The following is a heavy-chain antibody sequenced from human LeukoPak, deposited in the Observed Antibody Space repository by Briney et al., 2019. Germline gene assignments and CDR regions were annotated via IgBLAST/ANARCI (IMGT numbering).Heavy chain of an antibody. CDR2: MLYSGST. CDR1: GASISNFY. J-gene: IGHJ4*02. V-gene: IGHV4-59*04. CDR3: ASGVVVPAAIDY. Sequence: SETLSLTCTVSGASISNFYWSWIRQAPGQRLEWIGYMLYSGSTYYNPSLKSRVTISVDTSKNQFSLKLSSVTAADTAVYYCASGVVVPAAIDYWGQGTLVTVSS. D-gene: IGHD2-2*01.